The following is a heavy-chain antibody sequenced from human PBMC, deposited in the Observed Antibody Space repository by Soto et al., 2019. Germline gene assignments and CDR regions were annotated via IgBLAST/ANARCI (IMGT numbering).Heavy chain of an antibody. Sequence: ASVKVCCKASGYTVSSYYMHWVRQAPWQGLEWMGIINPSGGSTSYAQKFQGRVTMTRDTSTSTVYMELSSLRSEDTAVYYCARDRTGIVGAPDAFDIWGQGTMVTVS. V-gene: IGHV1-46*01. CDR1: GYTVSSYY. CDR3: ARDRTGIVGAPDAFDI. J-gene: IGHJ3*02. CDR2: INPSGGST. D-gene: IGHD1-26*01.